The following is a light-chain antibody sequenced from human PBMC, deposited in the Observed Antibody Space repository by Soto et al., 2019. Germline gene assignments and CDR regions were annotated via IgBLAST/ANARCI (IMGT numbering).Light chain of an antibody. CDR3: CSYAGSSAYV. V-gene: IGLV2-23*01. Sequence: QSALTQPASVSGSPGQSITISCTGTSSDVGSYNLVSWYQQDSGKAPKPMIYEGSKRPSGVSNRFSGSKSGNTASLTISGLQAEDEADYYCCSYAGSSAYVFGTGTKVTIL. J-gene: IGLJ1*01. CDR1: SSDVGSYNL. CDR2: EGS.